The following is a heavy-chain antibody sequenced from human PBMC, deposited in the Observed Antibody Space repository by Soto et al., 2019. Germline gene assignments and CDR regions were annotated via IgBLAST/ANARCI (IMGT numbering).Heavy chain of an antibody. Sequence: ASVKVSCKASGYTFTSYHIHWVRQAPGQGLEWMGIINPNSGGAKYAQKFQDRVTMTRDTSTSTAYMELGSLRSEDTAVFYCARALGEPSDYWGQGTLVTVSS. D-gene: IGHD4-17*01. CDR3: ARALGEPSDY. J-gene: IGHJ4*02. CDR1: GYTFTSYH. CDR2: INPNSGGA. V-gene: IGHV1-46*01.